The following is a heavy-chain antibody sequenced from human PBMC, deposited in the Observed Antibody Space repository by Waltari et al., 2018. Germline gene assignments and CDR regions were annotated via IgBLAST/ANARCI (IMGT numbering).Heavy chain of an antibody. CDR3: VREWSSSSSWFDP. Sequence: QVQLQELGPGLVKSSETLSLTCTVSGGSIGRNTFYWAWIRQPPGKRMEWMASINYSGSTYYQPSLKSLVTISVSTSRNQLSLGVTSVTAADTAVYFCVREWSSSSSWFDPWGQGTLVTVSS. CDR2: INYSGST. V-gene: IGHV4-39*07. D-gene: IGHD6-6*01. J-gene: IGHJ5*02. CDR1: GGSIGRNTFY.